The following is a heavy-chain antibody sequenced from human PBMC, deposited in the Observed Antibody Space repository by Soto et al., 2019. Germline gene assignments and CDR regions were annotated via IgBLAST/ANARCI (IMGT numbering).Heavy chain of an antibody. CDR1: GLTFSSYA. D-gene: IGHD3-3*01. J-gene: IGHJ4*02. Sequence: GGSLRLSCAASGLTFSSYAMHWVRQAPGKGLEWVAVISYDGSNKYYADSVKGRFTISRDNSKNTLYLQMNSLRAEDTAVYYCARDRWRFLEWLTFDYWGQGTLVTVSS. CDR2: ISYDGSNK. CDR3: ARDRWRFLEWLTFDY. V-gene: IGHV3-30-3*01.